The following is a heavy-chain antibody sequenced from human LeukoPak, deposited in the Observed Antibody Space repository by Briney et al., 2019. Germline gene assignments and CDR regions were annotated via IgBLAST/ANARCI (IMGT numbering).Heavy chain of an antibody. D-gene: IGHD3-3*01. J-gene: IGHJ1*01. CDR3: VRYNVKIFVWIIQRLLQ. V-gene: IGHV4-34*01. CDR2: INHSGST. Sequence: SETLSLTCAVYGGSFSGYYWSWIRQPPGKGLEWIGEINHSGSTNYNPSLKSRVTISVDTSKNQFSLKLSSVTAANTAVYFCVRYNVKIFVWIIQRLLQGGQDPVLTVSS. CDR1: GGSFSGYY.